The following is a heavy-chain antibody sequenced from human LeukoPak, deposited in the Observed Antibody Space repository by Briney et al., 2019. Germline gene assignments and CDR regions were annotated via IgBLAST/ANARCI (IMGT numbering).Heavy chain of an antibody. J-gene: IGHJ4*02. CDR1: GGSISSYY. CDR2: IYPSGST. Sequence: SETLSLTCTVSGGSISSYYWSWVRQPPGKGLEWIGEIYPSGSTNYNPSLKSRVTMSVDESKNEFSLKLTSVTAADTAVYYRARFHTSSWFFDSWGQGILVTVSS. D-gene: IGHD6-13*01. CDR3: ARFHTSSWFFDS. V-gene: IGHV4-4*02.